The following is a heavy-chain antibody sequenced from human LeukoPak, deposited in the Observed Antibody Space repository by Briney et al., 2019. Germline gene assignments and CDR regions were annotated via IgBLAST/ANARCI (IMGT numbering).Heavy chain of an antibody. CDR3: ARLIAAPGGNWFDP. D-gene: IGHD6-6*01. CDR1: GGSISSYY. CDR2: IYISGST. J-gene: IGHJ5*02. V-gene: IGHV4-4*09. Sequence: SETLSLTCTVSGGSISSYYWSWIRQPPGKGLEWIGYIYISGSTNYNPSLKSRVTISVDTSKNQFSLKLSSVTAADTAVYYCARLIAAPGGNWFDPWGQGTLVTVSS.